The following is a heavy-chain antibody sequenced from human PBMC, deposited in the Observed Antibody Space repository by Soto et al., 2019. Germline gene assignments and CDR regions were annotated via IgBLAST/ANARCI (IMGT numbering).Heavy chain of an antibody. J-gene: IGHJ3*02. Sequence: GGSLRLSCAASGFTFSSYAMSWVRQAPGKGLEWVSAISGSGGSTYYADSVKGRFTISRDNSKNTLYLQMNSLRAEDTAVYYRARDKYYYYSSRYQFYPLVMWREATMVSVTS. V-gene: IGHV3-23*01. CDR3: ARDKYYYYSSRYQFYPLVM. CDR1: GFTFSSYA. CDR2: ISGSGGST. D-gene: IGHD3-22*01.